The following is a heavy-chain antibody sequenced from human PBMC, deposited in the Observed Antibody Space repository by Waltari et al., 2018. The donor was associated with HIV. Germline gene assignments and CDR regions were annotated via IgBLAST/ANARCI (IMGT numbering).Heavy chain of an antibody. CDR1: GYTFTSYG. Sequence: QVQLVQSGAEVKKPGASVKVSCKASGYTFTSYGISWVRQAPGQGLEWMGWISAYNGNTNYAQKLQGRVTRTTDTSTSTAYMELRSLRSDDTAVYYCARDRGYDFWSGYPNYYYYGMDVWGQGTTVTVSS. J-gene: IGHJ6*02. CDR2: ISAYNGNT. CDR3: ARDRGYDFWSGYPNYYYYGMDV. D-gene: IGHD3-3*01. V-gene: IGHV1-18*01.